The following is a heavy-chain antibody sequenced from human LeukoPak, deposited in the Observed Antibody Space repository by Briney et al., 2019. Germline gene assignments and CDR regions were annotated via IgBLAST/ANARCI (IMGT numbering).Heavy chain of an antibody. CDR3: ARDSAFGEYVMDV. CDR1: AGSIISGGYY. CDR2: IYYPGST. Sequence: SETLSLTCTVSAGSIISGGYYWSWISQHLGKGLEWLGRIYYPGSTYYNPSLKSRLTISVDTVKNQFSLKLNSVTAADTAVYYCARDSAFGEYVMDVWGQGTTVTVSS. J-gene: IGHJ6*02. D-gene: IGHD3-10*01. V-gene: IGHV4-31*03.